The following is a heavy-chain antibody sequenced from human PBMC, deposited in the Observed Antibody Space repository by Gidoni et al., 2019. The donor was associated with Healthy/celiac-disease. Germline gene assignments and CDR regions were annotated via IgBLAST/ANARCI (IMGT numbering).Heavy chain of an antibody. CDR2: ICPIYSTA. V-gene: IGHV1-69*06. Sequence: QVQLVQSGAEVKKPGSSVKVSCKASGGTFSSYATSWERQAPGQGLEWMGGICPIYSTANYEKKFQGRVTNTADKSTSTAYMELNSLRSENTTVYYCASDDNPAVVPAATGGTLDYWGQGTLVTVSS. J-gene: IGHJ4*02. D-gene: IGHD2-2*01. CDR1: GGTFSSYA. CDR3: ASDDNPAVVPAATGGTLDY.